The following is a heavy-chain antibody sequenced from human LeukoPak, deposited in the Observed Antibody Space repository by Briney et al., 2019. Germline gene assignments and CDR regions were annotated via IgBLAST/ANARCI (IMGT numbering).Heavy chain of an antibody. CDR2: ISYDGRNI. CDR1: GFIFDNYG. CDR3: AKEYDPRGYSFLPGC. Sequence: PGGSLRLSCAASGFIFDNYGLHWVRQAPGKGLEWVSVISYDGRNIYYADSVKGRFTISRDNSKNTLYLQMNSLRAEDTAAYYCAKEYDPRGYSFLPGCWGQGTLATVSS. D-gene: IGHD3-22*01. V-gene: IGHV3-30*18. J-gene: IGHJ4*02.